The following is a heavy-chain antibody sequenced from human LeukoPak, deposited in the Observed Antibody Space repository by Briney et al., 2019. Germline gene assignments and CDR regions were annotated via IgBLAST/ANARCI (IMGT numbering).Heavy chain of an antibody. J-gene: IGHJ4*02. CDR2: LYSDGTT. V-gene: IGHV3-66*01. D-gene: IGHD3-3*01. CDR1: GFPVNNNY. Sequence: AGGSLRLSCAASGFPVNNNYMSWARQAPGKGLEWVSVLYSDGTTSYADSVKGRFTISRDNSKNTLYLQMNNLRAEDTALYYCTREGINVWSEDGPAWENYWGQGTLVSVSS. CDR3: TREGINVWSEDGPAWENY.